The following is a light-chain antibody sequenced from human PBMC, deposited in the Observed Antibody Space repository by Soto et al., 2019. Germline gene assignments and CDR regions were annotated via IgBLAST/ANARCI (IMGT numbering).Light chain of an antibody. V-gene: IGLV2-23*03. Sequence: QSALTQPASVSGSPGQSITISCTGTSSDVGSYNLVSWYQQHPGKAPKLMIYEGSEPPSGVSNRFSGSKSGNTASLIISGLQAEDEADDYCCSYASSSTFSEVFGGGTKLTVL. CDR2: EGS. CDR1: SSDVGSYNL. CDR3: CSYASSSTFSEV. J-gene: IGLJ2*01.